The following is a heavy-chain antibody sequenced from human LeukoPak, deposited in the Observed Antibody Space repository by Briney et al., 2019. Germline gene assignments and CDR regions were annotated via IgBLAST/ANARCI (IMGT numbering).Heavy chain of an antibody. D-gene: IGHD3-22*01. CDR2: IYHSGST. Sequence: RSGTLSLTCAVSGGSISSSNWWSWVRQPPGKGLEWIGEIYHSGSTNYNPSLKSRVTISVDKSKNQFSLKLSSVTAADTAVYYCARDLAYYYDSSGYYPYYYYYYMDVWGKGTTVTVSS. J-gene: IGHJ6*03. V-gene: IGHV4-4*02. CDR1: GGSISSSNW. CDR3: ARDLAYYYDSSGYYPYYYYYYMDV.